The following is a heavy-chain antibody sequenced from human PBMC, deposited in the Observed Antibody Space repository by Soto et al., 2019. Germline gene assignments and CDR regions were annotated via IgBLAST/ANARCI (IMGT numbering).Heavy chain of an antibody. CDR3: ARDESDCGGDCYPRAFDI. Sequence: ASVKVSCKASGYTFTSYGISWVRQAPGQGLEWMGWISAYNGNTNYAQKLQGRVTMTTDTSTSTAYMELRSLRSDDTAVYYCARDESDCGGDCYPRAFDIWGQGTMVTVSS. J-gene: IGHJ3*02. CDR1: GYTFTSYG. CDR2: ISAYNGNT. D-gene: IGHD2-21*02. V-gene: IGHV1-18*01.